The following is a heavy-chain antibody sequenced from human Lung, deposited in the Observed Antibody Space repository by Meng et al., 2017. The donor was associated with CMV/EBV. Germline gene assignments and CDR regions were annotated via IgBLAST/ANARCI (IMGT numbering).Heavy chain of an antibody. D-gene: IGHD1-26*01. CDR3: AKILVGASPDDAFDI. Sequence: GGSXRLSCAASGFTFRRYDMHWFRQAPGKGLGGVAFILYDGSIKYYADSVKGRFTISRDNSKNTVYLQMNSLRIEDTAMYYCAKILVGASPDDAFDIWGQGXMVTVSS. CDR1: GFTFRRYD. V-gene: IGHV3-30*02. CDR2: ILYDGSIK. J-gene: IGHJ3*02.